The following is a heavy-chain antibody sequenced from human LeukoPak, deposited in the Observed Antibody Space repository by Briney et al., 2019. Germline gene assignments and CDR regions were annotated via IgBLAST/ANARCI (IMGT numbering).Heavy chain of an antibody. D-gene: IGHD6-6*01. CDR2: INPSGGST. J-gene: IGHJ4*02. Sequence: GASVKVSCKASGYTFTSYYMHWVRQAPGQGLEWMGIINPSGGSTSYAQKFQGRVTMTRDMSTSTVYMELSSLRSEDTAVYYCARSPQNLAARPRGAFDIWGQGTLVTVSS. CDR3: ARSPQNLAARPRGAFDI. CDR1: GYTFTSYY. V-gene: IGHV1-46*01.